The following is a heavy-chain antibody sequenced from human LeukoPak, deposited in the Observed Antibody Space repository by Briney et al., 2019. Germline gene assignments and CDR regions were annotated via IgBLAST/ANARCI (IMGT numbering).Heavy chain of an antibody. Sequence: SETLSLTCTVSGGSISSGDYYWSWIRQPPGKGLEWIGYIYYSGSTYYNPSLKSRVTISVDTSKNQFSLKLSSVTAADTAVYYCARDKPTRYYYGSGSHKGFDYWGQGTLVTVSS. CDR3: ARDKPTRYYYGSGSHKGFDY. V-gene: IGHV4-30-4*08. D-gene: IGHD3-10*01. CDR1: GGSISSGDYY. J-gene: IGHJ4*02. CDR2: IYYSGST.